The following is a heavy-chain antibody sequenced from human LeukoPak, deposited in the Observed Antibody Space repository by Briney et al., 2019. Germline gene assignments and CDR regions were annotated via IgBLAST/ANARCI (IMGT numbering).Heavy chain of an antibody. Sequence: PSETLSLTCAVYGGSFSGYYWSRIRQPPGKGLEWIGEINHSGSTNYNPSLKSRVTISVDTSKNQFSLKLSSVTAADTAVYYCARGVVRRRGGSYPLTTHFDYWGQGTLVTVSS. J-gene: IGHJ4*02. CDR2: INHSGST. V-gene: IGHV4-34*01. CDR1: GGSFSGYY. D-gene: IGHD1-26*01. CDR3: ARGVVRRRGGSYPLTTHFDY.